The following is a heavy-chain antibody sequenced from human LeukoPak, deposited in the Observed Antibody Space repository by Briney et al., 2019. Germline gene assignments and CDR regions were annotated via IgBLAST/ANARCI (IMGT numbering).Heavy chain of an antibody. Sequence: PSETLSLTCTVSSGSISTSNYYWGWVRQPPGKALEWIGNIFYSGSTYYNPSLKSRVTISVDTSKNQFSLKLSSVTAADTAVYYCARFGRRHYLNWFDPWGQGTLVTASS. CDR2: IFYSGST. CDR3: ARFGRRHYLNWFDP. CDR1: SGSISTSNYY. V-gene: IGHV4-39*07. D-gene: IGHD3-10*01. J-gene: IGHJ5*02.